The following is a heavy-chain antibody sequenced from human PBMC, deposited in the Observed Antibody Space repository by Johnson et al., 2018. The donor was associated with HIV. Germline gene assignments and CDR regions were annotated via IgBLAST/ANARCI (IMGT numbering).Heavy chain of an antibody. V-gene: IGHV3-33*01. Sequence: QVQLVESGGGVVQPGRSLRLSCAASGFTFSSYGMHWVRQAPGKGLEWVAVIWYDGSNKYYADSVKGRFTISRDNSKNTLYLQMNSLRAEDTAVYYCASYGGATPDAFDIWGQGTMVTVSS. D-gene: IGHD1-26*01. CDR2: IWYDGSNK. CDR1: GFTFSSYG. J-gene: IGHJ3*02. CDR3: ASYGGATPDAFDI.